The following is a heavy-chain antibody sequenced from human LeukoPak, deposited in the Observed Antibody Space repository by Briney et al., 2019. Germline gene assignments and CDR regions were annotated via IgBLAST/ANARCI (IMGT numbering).Heavy chain of an antibody. CDR1: GGSISSYY. J-gene: IGHJ6*02. CDR2: IYYSGST. Sequence: SETLSLTCTVSGGSISSYYWSWIRQPPGKGLEWIGYIYYSGSTNYNPSLKSRVTISVDTSKNQFSLKLSSVTAADTAVYYCARSSSWYLIGYYYYGMDVWGQGTTVTVSS. D-gene: IGHD6-13*01. CDR3: ARSSSWYLIGYYYYGMDV. V-gene: IGHV4-59*08.